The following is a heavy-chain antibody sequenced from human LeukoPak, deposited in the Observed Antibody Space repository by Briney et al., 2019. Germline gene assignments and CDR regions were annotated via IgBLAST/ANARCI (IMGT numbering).Heavy chain of an antibody. CDR1: GFTFSSYA. Sequence: GGSLRLSCAASGFTFSSYAMGWVRQAPGKGLEWVASISRNSTYIHYADSVKGRFTISRDNARNSLFLQMNSLRAEDTAIYYCARDEGYYFDSWGQGTQVTVSS. CDR2: ISRNSTYI. V-gene: IGHV3-21*01. CDR3: ARDEGYYFDS. J-gene: IGHJ4*02.